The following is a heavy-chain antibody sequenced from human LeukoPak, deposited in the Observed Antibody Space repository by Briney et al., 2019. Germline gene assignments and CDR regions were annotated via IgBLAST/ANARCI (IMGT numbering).Heavy chain of an antibody. V-gene: IGHV3-23*01. D-gene: IGHD6-19*01. CDR1: GFTFSSYA. Sequence: GGSLRLSCAASGFTFSSYAVSWVRQAPGKGLEWASAISGSGRNTYYADSVKGRFTISRDNAKNSLYLQMNSLRAEDTAVYYCARDSGSGYSSGWSNWFDPWGQGTLVTVSS. CDR2: ISGSGRNT. CDR3: ARDSGSGYSSGWSNWFDP. J-gene: IGHJ5*02.